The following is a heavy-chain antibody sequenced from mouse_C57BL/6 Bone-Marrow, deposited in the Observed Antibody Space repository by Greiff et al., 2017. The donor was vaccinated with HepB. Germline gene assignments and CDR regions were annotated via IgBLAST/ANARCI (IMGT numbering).Heavy chain of an antibody. CDR3: AKTRDYYGSSPWYFDV. D-gene: IGHD1-1*01. CDR1: GFSLTSYG. V-gene: IGHV2-5*01. J-gene: IGHJ1*03. Sequence: VQLKESGPGLVQPSQSLSITCTVSGFSLTSYGVHWVRQSPGKGLEWLGVIWRGGSTDYNAAFMSRLSITKDNSKSQVFFKMNSLQADDTAIYYCAKTRDYYGSSPWYFDVWGTGTTVTVSS. CDR2: IWRGGST.